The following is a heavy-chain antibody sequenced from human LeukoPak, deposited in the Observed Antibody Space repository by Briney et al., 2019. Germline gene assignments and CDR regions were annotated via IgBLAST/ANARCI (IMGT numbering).Heavy chain of an antibody. Sequence: PSETLSLTCTVSGDSISSYFWSWIRQPAGKGLEWVGRIYTSGSTSYNPSLKSRVTMLVDTSKNQFSLKLSSVTAADTAVYYCARGRSSSWSNWFDPWGQGILVTVSS. D-gene: IGHD6-13*01. CDR1: GDSISSYF. CDR3: ARGRSSSWSNWFDP. CDR2: IYTSGST. J-gene: IGHJ5*02. V-gene: IGHV4-4*07.